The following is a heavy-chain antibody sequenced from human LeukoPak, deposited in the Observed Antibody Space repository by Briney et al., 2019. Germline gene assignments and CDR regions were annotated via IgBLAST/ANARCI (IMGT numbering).Heavy chain of an antibody. Sequence: SETLSLTCTVSGGSSSSSRYYWGWIRQPPGKGLEWIGSIYYSGSTYYNPSLKSRVTISVDTSKNQFSLKLSSVTAADTAVYYCARQTGRPRNPAFDYWGQGTLVTVSS. V-gene: IGHV4-39*01. D-gene: IGHD1-26*01. CDR1: GGSSSSSRYY. CDR2: IYYSGST. J-gene: IGHJ4*02. CDR3: ARQTGRPRNPAFDY.